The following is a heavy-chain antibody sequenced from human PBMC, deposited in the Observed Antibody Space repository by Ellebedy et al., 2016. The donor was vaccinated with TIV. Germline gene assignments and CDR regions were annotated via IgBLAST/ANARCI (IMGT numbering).Heavy chain of an antibody. CDR2: INHSGST. D-gene: IGHD2-15*01. CDR3: AARAGGSCPQGNY. CDR1: GGSFSGYY. Sequence: GSLRLXXAVYGGSFSGYYWSWIRQPPGKGLEWIGEINHSGSTNYNPSLKSRVTISVDTSKNQFSLKLSSVTAADTAVYYCAARAGGSCPQGNYWGQGALVTVSS. V-gene: IGHV4-34*01. J-gene: IGHJ4*02.